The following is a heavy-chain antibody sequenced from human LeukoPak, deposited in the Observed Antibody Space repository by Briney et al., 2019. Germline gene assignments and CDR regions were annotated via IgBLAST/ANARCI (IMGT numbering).Heavy chain of an antibody. CDR3: ARYGSGSHRGYWYFDL. Sequence: SVRVSCKTSGGTFSSYAISWVRQAPGQGLEWMGGIIPIFGTANYAQKFQGRVTITADESTSTAYMELSSLRSEDTAAYHCARYGSGSHRGYWYFDLWGRGTLVTVSS. J-gene: IGHJ2*01. CDR2: IIPIFGTA. CDR1: GGTFSSYA. V-gene: IGHV1-69*01. D-gene: IGHD3-10*01.